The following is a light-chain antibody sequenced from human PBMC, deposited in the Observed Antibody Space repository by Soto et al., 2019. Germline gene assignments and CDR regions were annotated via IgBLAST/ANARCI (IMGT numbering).Light chain of an antibody. V-gene: IGLV2-14*03. Sequence: QSVLTQPASLSGSPGQSITISCTGTSSDVGGYNYVSWYQHHPGKAPKLMIFDVSNRPSGVSNRFSGSKSGNTASLTISGLQAEDEADYYCSSYTSSSTPVFGTGTKVTVL. CDR1: SSDVGGYNY. J-gene: IGLJ1*01. CDR3: SSYTSSSTPV. CDR2: DVS.